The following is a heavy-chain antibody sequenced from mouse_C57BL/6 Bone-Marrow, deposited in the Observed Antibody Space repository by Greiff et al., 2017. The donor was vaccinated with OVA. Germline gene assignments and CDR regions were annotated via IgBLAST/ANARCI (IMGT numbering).Heavy chain of an antibody. V-gene: IGHV1-76*01. CDR2: IYPGSGNT. Sequence: VQLQQSGAELVRPGASVKLSCKASGYTFTDYYINWVKQRPGQGLEWIARIYPGSGNTYYNEKFKGKATLTAEKSSSTAYMQLSSLTSEDSAVYFCARADYYGSSYEGYYWYFDVWGTGTTVTVSS. D-gene: IGHD1-1*01. CDR1: GYTFTDYY. CDR3: ARADYYGSSYEGYYWYFDV. J-gene: IGHJ1*03.